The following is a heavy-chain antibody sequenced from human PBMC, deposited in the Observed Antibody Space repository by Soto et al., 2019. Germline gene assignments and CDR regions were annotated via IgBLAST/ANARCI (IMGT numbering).Heavy chain of an antibody. Sequence: GGSLRLSCAASGFTFSSYGMHWVRQAPGKGLEWVAVIWYDGSNKYYADSVKGRFTISRDNSKNTLYLQMNSLRAEDTAVYYCASGDSSGWYPLDWGQGTLVTVPS. CDR2: IWYDGSNK. J-gene: IGHJ4*02. V-gene: IGHV3-33*01. CDR3: ASGDSSGWYPLD. CDR1: GFTFSSYG. D-gene: IGHD6-19*01.